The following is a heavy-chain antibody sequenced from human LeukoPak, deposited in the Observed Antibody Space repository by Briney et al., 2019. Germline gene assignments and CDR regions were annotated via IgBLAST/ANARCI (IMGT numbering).Heavy chain of an antibody. CDR3: AKSNYDFWSGYLDY. CDR2: ISGSGGST. V-gene: IGHV3-23*01. Sequence: GGSLRLSCAASGFTFSSYAMSWVRQAPGKELEWVSAISGSGGSTYYADSVKGRFTISRDNSKNTLYLQMNSLRAEDTAVYYCAKSNYDFWSGYLDYWGQGTLVTVSS. CDR1: GFTFSSYA. D-gene: IGHD3-3*01. J-gene: IGHJ4*02.